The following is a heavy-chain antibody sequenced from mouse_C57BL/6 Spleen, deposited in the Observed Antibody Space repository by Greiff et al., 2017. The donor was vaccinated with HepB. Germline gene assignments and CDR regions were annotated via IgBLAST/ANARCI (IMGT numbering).Heavy chain of an antibody. D-gene: IGHD3-2*02. CDR2: IYPGDGDT. V-gene: IGHV1-82*01. CDR3: ARSELRLRLAY. J-gene: IGHJ3*01. Sequence: VQLQQSGPELVKPGASVKISCKASGYAFSSSWMNWVKQRPGKGLEWIGRIYPGDGDTNYNGKFKGKATLTADKSSSTAYMQLSSLTSEDSAVYFCARSELRLRLAYWGQGTLVTVSA. CDR1: GYAFSSSW.